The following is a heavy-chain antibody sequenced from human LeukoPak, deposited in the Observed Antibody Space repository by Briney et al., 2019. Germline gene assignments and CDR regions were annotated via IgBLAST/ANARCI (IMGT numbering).Heavy chain of an antibody. CDR1: GFTFSSYW. D-gene: IGHD3/OR15-3a*01. V-gene: IGHV3-7*01. Sequence: GGSLRLSCAAPGFTFSSYWMSWVRQAPGKGLEWVANIKQDGSEKCYVDSVKGRFTISRDNAKNSLYLQMNSLRAEDTAVYYCARVTVGPPDYWGQGTLVTVSS. J-gene: IGHJ4*02. CDR2: IKQDGSEK. CDR3: ARVTVGPPDY.